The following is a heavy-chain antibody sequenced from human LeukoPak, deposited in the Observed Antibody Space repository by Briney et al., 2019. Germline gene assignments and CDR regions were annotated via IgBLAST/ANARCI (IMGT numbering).Heavy chain of an antibody. J-gene: IGHJ4*02. CDR2: ISTDSDYI. D-gene: IGHD6-13*01. Sequence: GGSLRLSCKVSGVSFSSHVICRVRQAPGKGLEWVSTISTDSDYIYYGDSVRGRFTISRDNAKNSLYHQMTSLRAEDSALYYCIATSHSSTCFPDCWGQGALVIVSS. CDR3: IATSHSSTCFPDC. CDR1: GVSFSSHV. V-gene: IGHV3-21*01.